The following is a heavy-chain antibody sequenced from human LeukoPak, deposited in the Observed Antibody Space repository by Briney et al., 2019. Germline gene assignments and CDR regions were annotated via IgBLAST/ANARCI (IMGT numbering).Heavy chain of an antibody. V-gene: IGHV3-21*01. CDR3: ARDLKYYDSSGFDY. J-gene: IGHJ4*02. CDR1: GFTFSSYS. CDR2: ISSRSSYI. D-gene: IGHD3-22*01. Sequence: KPGGSLELSCAASGFTFSSYSMNWVRQAPGKGLEWVSCISSRSSYIYYTVSVKGRFTISRDNAKNSLSLQMNSLRAEDTAVYYCARDLKYYDSSGFDYWGQGTLVTVSA.